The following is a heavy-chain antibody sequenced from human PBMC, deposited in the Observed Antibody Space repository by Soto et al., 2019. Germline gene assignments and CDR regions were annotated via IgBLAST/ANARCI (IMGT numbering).Heavy chain of an antibody. D-gene: IGHD2-21*01. V-gene: IGHV4-30-4*01. CDR1: GGAINSGDSH. CDR2: IYYSGST. Sequence: SETLSLTCTVSGGAINSGDSHWSWIRQSPGKGLEWIGAIYYSGSTYYSPSLKSRIRISVDTSKNQFSLKVNSVTAADTAVYYCARAYRVPSAGAMDVWGQGTTVTVSS. CDR3: ARAYRVPSAGAMDV. J-gene: IGHJ6*02.